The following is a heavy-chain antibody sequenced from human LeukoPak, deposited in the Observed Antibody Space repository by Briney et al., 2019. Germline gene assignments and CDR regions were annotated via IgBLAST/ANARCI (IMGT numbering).Heavy chain of an antibody. V-gene: IGHV1-2*02. D-gene: IGHD4-11*01. CDR3: ARDSYSDYVGDWFDP. J-gene: IGHJ5*02. CDR2: INPNSGGI. CDR1: GYTFAAYF. Sequence: ASLKVSCKASGYTFAAYFIHWVRQSPGQGLEWMGWINPNSGGIKYAQKFQGRVTMTRDTSISTAYMELSRLRSEDTAVYYCARDSYSDYVGDWFDPWGHGTLVTVSS.